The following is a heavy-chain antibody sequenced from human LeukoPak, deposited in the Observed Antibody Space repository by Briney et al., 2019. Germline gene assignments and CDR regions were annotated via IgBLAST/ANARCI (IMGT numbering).Heavy chain of an antibody. CDR1: GGSISSGSYY. CDR3: ASFNDFWRVFDY. CDR2: IYTSGST. Sequence: SETLSLTCTVSGGSISSGSYYWSWIRQPAGKGMEWIGRIYTSGSTNYNPSLKSRVTISVDTSKNQFSLKLSSVTAADTAVYYCASFNDFWRVFDYWGQGTLVTVSS. V-gene: IGHV4-61*02. J-gene: IGHJ4*02. D-gene: IGHD3-3*01.